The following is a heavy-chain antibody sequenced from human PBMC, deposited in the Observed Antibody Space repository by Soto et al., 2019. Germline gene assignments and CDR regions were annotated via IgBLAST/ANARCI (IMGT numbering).Heavy chain of an antibody. J-gene: IGHJ4*02. CDR1: GFTFRSFV. CDR3: ALWGTTGGLDF. Sequence: QVQLVESGGGVVQPGTSLRLSCVGSGFTFRSFVIHWVRRAPGKGLEWVALTSYDGSNTYYGDSVKGRFTISRDNSKNTVVLQRDSLRVEDTAVCYSALWGTTGGLDFWGQGTLVSVSS. D-gene: IGHD3-16*01. CDR2: TSYDGSNT. V-gene: IGHV3-30*03.